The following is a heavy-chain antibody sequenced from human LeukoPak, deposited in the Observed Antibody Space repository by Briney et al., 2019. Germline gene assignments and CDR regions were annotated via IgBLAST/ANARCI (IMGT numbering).Heavy chain of an antibody. D-gene: IGHD6-19*01. V-gene: IGHV5-51*01. CDR2: IYPGDSDT. CDR1: GYSFTSYW. Sequence: GESLKISCKGSGYSFTSYWIGWVRQMPGKGLEWMGIIYPGDSDTRYSPSFQGQVTISADKSISTAYLQWGSLKASDTAMYYCARKGRQGTIAVGLDYWGQGTLVTVSS. CDR3: ARKGRQGTIAVGLDY. J-gene: IGHJ4*02.